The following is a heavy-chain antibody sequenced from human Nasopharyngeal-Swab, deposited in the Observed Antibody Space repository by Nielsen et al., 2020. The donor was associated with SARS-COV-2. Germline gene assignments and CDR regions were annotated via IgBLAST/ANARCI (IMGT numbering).Heavy chain of an antibody. J-gene: IGHJ6*02. CDR2: MSNSGSTI. D-gene: IGHD1-14*01. V-gene: IGHV3-11*04. CDR3: ATGEPNYYYYYGMDV. CDR1: GFTFSDYY. Sequence: GESLKISCVASGFTFSDYYMSWIRQAPGKGLEWVSYMSNSGSTIYYADSVKGRFTISRDNAKSSLYLQMNSLRAEDTAVYYCATGEPNYYYYYGMDVWGQGTTVTVSS.